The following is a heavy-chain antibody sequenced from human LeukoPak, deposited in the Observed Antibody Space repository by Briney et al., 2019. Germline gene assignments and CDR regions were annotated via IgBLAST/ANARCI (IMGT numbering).Heavy chain of an antibody. CDR3: AKDGWIYAFDV. CDR2: ISSIGSTI. J-gene: IGHJ3*01. CDR1: GFTFSSYS. Sequence: AGGSLRLSCAASGFTFSSYSMNWVRQAPGKGLEWLSYISSIGSTIYYADSVKGRFTISRDNSKNTLYLQMNGLRAEDTAVYYCAKDGWIYAFDVWGQGTMVTVSS. V-gene: IGHV3-48*01. D-gene: IGHD5-12*01.